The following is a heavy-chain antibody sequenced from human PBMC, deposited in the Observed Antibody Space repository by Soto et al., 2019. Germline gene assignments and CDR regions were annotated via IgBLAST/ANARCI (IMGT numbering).Heavy chain of an antibody. J-gene: IGHJ4*02. D-gene: IGHD5-12*01. Sequence: GGSLRLSCAASGFTFSSYGMHWVRQAPGKGLEWVAVIWYDGSNKYYADSVKGRFTISRDNSKNTLYLQMNSLRAEDTAVYYCAREGDGYNLDYWGQGTLVTVSS. CDR1: GFTFSSYG. V-gene: IGHV3-33*01. CDR3: AREGDGYNLDY. CDR2: IWYDGSNK.